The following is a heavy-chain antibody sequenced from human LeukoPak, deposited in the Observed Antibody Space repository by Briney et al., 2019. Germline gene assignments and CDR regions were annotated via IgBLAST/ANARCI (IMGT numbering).Heavy chain of an antibody. CDR3: ARVGYDYIWGSYRAHDY. V-gene: IGHV1-18*04. Sequence: GASVKVSCKASGYTFSSYSISWVRQAPGKGLEWVGWISGYNGNRNYAQKVQGRVTMTTEPSTRTSYMELRSLRSDDTAFYYCARVGYDYIWGSYRAHDYWGQGTLVTVSS. CDR1: GYTFSSYS. D-gene: IGHD3-16*02. J-gene: IGHJ4*02. CDR2: ISGYNGNR.